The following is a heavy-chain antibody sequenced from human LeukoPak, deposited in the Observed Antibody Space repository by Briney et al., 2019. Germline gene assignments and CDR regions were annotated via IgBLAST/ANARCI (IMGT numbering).Heavy chain of an antibody. V-gene: IGHV3-21*01. CDR1: GFTFSSYS. Sequence: GGSLRLSCAASGFTFSSYSMNWVRQAPGKGLEWVSSISSSSSHIYYADSVKGRFTISRDNAKNSLYLQMNSLRAEDTAVYYCARDRSYYDFWSGYYDAFDIWGQGTMVTVSS. D-gene: IGHD3-3*01. CDR3: ARDRSYYDFWSGYYDAFDI. CDR2: ISSSSSHI. J-gene: IGHJ3*02.